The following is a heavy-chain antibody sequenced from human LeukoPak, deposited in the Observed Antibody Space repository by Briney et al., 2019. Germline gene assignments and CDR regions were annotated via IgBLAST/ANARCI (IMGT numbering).Heavy chain of an antibody. V-gene: IGHV3-30*03. CDR1: GFTFSSYG. D-gene: IGHD2-2*01. CDR2: ISYDGSNK. CDR3: ARDFPSSNSRGFDY. Sequence: GGSLRLSCAASGFTFSSYGMHWVRQAPGKGLEWVAVISYDGSNKYYADSVKGRFTISRDNSKNTMYLQMSSLRPEDTAVYFCARDFPSSNSRGFDYWGQGTLVTVSS. J-gene: IGHJ4*02.